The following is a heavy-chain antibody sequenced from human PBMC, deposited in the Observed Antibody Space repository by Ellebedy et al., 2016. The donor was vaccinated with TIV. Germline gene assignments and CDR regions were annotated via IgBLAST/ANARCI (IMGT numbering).Heavy chain of an antibody. J-gene: IGHJ3*01. Sequence: PGGSLRLSCAASGFAFSDYWMHWVRQGPGKGLVWVSRIKSDGVTANYEDSVKGRFTISRDNAKSALYLQMNSLRADDTGVYYCARGFAAAGFNLFDLWGQGTMVTVSS. V-gene: IGHV3-74*01. CDR2: IKSDGVTA. D-gene: IGHD6-13*01. CDR1: GFAFSDYW. CDR3: ARGFAAAGFNLFDL.